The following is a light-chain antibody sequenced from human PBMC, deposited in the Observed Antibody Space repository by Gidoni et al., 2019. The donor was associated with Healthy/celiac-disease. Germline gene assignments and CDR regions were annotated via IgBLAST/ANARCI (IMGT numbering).Light chain of an antibody. CDR2: WAS. CDR1: QSVLYSSNNKNY. Sequence: DIVMTQSPDHLAGSLGERATINCKSSQSVLYSSNNKNYFAWYQQKPGQPPKLLIYWASTRESGVPDRFSGSGSGTDFTLTISSLQAEDVAVYYCQQYYSTPRTFGQGTKLEIK. J-gene: IGKJ2*02. CDR3: QQYYSTPRT. V-gene: IGKV4-1*01.